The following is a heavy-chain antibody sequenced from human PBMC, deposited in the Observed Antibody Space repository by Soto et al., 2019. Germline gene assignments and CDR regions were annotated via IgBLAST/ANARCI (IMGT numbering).Heavy chain of an antibody. CDR1: GFTFSSYA. D-gene: IGHD3-10*01. V-gene: IGHV3-48*02. Sequence: PGGSLRLSCAASGFTFSSYAMSWVRQAPGKGLEWLSSISSSSSTTYYADSVKGRFTISRDNAKHSLYLQMNSLRDEDTAVYYCVRSGDYRSGSYWYFFDYWGQGARVTVSS. CDR3: VRSGDYRSGSYWYFFDY. CDR2: ISSSSSTT. J-gene: IGHJ4*02.